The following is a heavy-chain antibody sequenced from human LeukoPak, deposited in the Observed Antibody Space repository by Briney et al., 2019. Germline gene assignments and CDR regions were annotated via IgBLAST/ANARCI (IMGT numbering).Heavy chain of an antibody. J-gene: IGHJ4*02. CDR3: AKVRRGPVPAASCFDY. CDR2: VSGSGGST. Sequence: GGSLRLSCAASGFTFSSYAMSWVRQAPGKGLEWVSAVSGSGGSTYYADSVKGRFTISRDNSKNTLYLQMNSLRAEDTAVYYCAKVRRGPVPAASCFDYWGQGTLVTVTS. V-gene: IGHV3-23*01. CDR1: GFTFSSYA. D-gene: IGHD2-2*01.